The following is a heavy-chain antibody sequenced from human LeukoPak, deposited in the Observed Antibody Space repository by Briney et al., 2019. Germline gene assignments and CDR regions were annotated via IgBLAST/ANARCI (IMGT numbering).Heavy chain of an antibody. J-gene: IGHJ4*02. V-gene: IGHV4-59*01. D-gene: IGHD5-18*01. Sequence: SETLSLTCTVSGGSISSYYWSWIRQPPGKGLEWIGYIYYSGSTNYNPSLKSRVTISVDTSKNQFSLKLSSVTAADTAVYYCARGHVVTAMVLGYWGQGTLVTVSS. CDR2: IYYSGST. CDR1: GGSISSYY. CDR3: ARGHVVTAMVLGY.